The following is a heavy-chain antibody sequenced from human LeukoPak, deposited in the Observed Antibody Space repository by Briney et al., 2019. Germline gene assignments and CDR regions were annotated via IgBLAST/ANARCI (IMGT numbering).Heavy chain of an antibody. Sequence: GSLRLSCAASGFTVSSNYMSWVRQAPGKGLEWVSSISSSSSYIYYADSVKGRFTISRDNAKNSLYLQMNSLRAEDTAVYYCARDIAAGRNYYYYGMDVWGQGTTVTVSS. V-gene: IGHV3-21*01. CDR1: GFTVSSNY. CDR3: ARDIAAGRNYYYYGMDV. J-gene: IGHJ6*02. CDR2: ISSSSSYI. D-gene: IGHD6-13*01.